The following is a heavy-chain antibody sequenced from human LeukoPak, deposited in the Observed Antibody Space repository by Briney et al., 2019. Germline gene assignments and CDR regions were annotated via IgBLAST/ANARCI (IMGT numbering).Heavy chain of an antibody. Sequence: GGSLRLSCTASGFTFGDYAMSWVRQAPGKGLEWVGFIRSQAYGGTTEYAASVKGRFTISRDDSKSIAYLQMNSLKTEDTAVYYCTRDPDCSSTSCHGYFDYWGQGTLVTVSS. CDR3: TRDPDCSSTSCHGYFDY. J-gene: IGHJ4*02. CDR1: GFTFGDYA. D-gene: IGHD2-2*01. V-gene: IGHV3-49*04. CDR2: IRSQAYGGTT.